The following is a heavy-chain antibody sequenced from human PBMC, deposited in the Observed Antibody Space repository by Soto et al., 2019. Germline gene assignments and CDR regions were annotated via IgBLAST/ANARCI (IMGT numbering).Heavy chain of an antibody. D-gene: IGHD2-15*01. CDR3: ARESTGVDCSAGCCWGSSNPTDYYYYYMDV. CDR1: GYTFTSYD. J-gene: IGHJ6*03. Sequence: GSVKVSCKASGYTFTSYDINWVRQATGQGLEWMGWMNPNSGNTGYAQKFQGRVTMTRNTSISTAYMELSSLRSEDTAVYHCARESTGVDCSAGCCWGSSNPTDYYYYYMDVWGKGTTVTVSS. CDR2: MNPNSGNT. V-gene: IGHV1-8*01.